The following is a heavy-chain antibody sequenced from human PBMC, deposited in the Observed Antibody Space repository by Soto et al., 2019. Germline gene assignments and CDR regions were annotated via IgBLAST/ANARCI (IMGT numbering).Heavy chain of an antibody. V-gene: IGHV3-66*01. CDR3: ARASRNYYDSSGYLYYFDY. J-gene: IGHJ4*02. CDR1: EFTVSSNY. Sequence: GGSLRLSCTASEFTVSSNYMSWVRQAPKKVLEWVSVIYSGCSTYYADSVKGRFTISRDNSKNTLYLQMNSLRAEDTAVYYCARASRNYYDSSGYLYYFDYWGQGTLVTVSS. CDR2: IYSGCST. D-gene: IGHD3-22*01.